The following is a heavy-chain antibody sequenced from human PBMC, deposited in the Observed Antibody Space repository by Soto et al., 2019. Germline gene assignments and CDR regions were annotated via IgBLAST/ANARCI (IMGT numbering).Heavy chain of an antibody. Sequence: ASVKVSCKASGYTFTSYGISWVRQAPGQGLEWMGWISAYNGNTNYAQKLQGRVTMTTDTSTSTAYMELRSLRSDDTAVYYCLAVAGPLNWFDPWGQGTLVTVSS. CDR2: ISAYNGNT. J-gene: IGHJ5*02. V-gene: IGHV1-18*01. CDR3: LAVAGPLNWFDP. D-gene: IGHD6-19*01. CDR1: GYTFTSYG.